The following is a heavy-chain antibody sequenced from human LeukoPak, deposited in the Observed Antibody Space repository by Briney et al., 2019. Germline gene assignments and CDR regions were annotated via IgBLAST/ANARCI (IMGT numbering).Heavy chain of an antibody. CDR2: INSDGSST. CDR1: GFTFSSYW. Sequence: GGSLRLSCAASGFTFSSYWMHWVRQAPGTGLVRVSRINSDGSSTSYADSAKGRFTISRDNAKNTLYLQMNSLRAEDTAVYYCASHLEPYYDSSGYYGYWGQGTLVTVSS. CDR3: ASHLEPYYDSSGYYGY. V-gene: IGHV3-74*01. J-gene: IGHJ4*02. D-gene: IGHD3-22*01.